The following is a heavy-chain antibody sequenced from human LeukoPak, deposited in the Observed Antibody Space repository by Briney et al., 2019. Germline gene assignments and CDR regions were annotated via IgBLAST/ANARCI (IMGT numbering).Heavy chain of an antibody. CDR1: GGSFSGYY. Sequence: SETLSLTCAVYGGSFSGYYWSWIRQPPGKGLEWIGEINHSGSTNYNPSLKSRVTISVDRSKNQFSLRLGSVTAADTAVYYCARAPRCTDGTCFNWFDPWGQGTLVTVSS. D-gene: IGHD2-15*01. CDR3: ARAPRCTDGTCFNWFDP. CDR2: INHSGST. V-gene: IGHV4-34*01. J-gene: IGHJ5*02.